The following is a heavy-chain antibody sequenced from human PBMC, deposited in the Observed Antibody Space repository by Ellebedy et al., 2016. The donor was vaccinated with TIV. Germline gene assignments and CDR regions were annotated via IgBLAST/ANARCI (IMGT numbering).Heavy chain of an antibody. J-gene: IGHJ4*03. CDR1: GFPSISYD. CDR2: IGTAGDT. CDR3: ARVRFGDTAVDY. V-gene: IGHV3-13*01. D-gene: IGHD2-21*01. Sequence: GGSLRLSCPASGFPSISYDMHWVPQGTGKGWEWVQAIGTAGDTYSPGAVKGRFTISRENAKNSLYLKITSRRDEDTAVYYCARVRFGDTAVDYWGQGTLVTVSS.